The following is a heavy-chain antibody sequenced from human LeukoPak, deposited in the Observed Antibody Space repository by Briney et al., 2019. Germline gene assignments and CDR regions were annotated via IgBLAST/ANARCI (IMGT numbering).Heavy chain of an antibody. Sequence: SETLSLTCTVSGVSISSYYWSWIRQPPGKGLEWIGYIYYSGSTNYNPSLKSRVTISVDTSKNQFSLKLSSVTAADTAVYYCARVNRGGTTGTVDWFDPWGQGTLVTVSS. D-gene: IGHD1-1*01. CDR3: ARVNRGGTTGTVDWFDP. V-gene: IGHV4-59*01. J-gene: IGHJ5*02. CDR2: IYYSGST. CDR1: GVSISSYY.